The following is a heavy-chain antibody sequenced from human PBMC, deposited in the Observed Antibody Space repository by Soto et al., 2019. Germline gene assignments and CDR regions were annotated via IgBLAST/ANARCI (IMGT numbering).Heavy chain of an antibody. CDR3: ARSVVGHFDY. Sequence: EVQLVEAGGDLVQRGGSLRLSCVASGFTFSVYSMNWVRQAPGKGLEWFSYITSDTKTIKYADSVKGRFTISRDNAKNSVYLQMNSLRDEDTAVYYCARSVVGHFDYWGQGTVVTVSS. V-gene: IGHV3-48*02. CDR2: ITSDTKTI. CDR1: GFTFSVYS. D-gene: IGHD2-15*01. J-gene: IGHJ4*02.